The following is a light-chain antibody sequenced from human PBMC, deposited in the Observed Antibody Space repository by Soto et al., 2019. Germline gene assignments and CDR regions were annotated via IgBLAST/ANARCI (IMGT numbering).Light chain of an antibody. V-gene: IGKV2-28*01. CDR2: LGS. Sequence: IVMTQSPLSLPVTPGEPASISCRSSQSLLHSNGSNYLDWYLQKRGQSPQLLIYLGSNRASGDPDRFSGSGPGTDFTLKISRVEADDVGVYYCMQALQTHSCFGPGPKVDIK. CDR1: QSLLHSNGSNY. J-gene: IGKJ3*01. CDR3: MQALQTHSC.